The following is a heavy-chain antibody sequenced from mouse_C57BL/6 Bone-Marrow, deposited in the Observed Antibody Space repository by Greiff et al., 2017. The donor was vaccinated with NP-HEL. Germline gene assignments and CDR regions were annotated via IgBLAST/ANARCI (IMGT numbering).Heavy chain of an antibody. Sequence: EVQLQESGGDLVKPGGSLKLSCAASGFTFSSYGMSWVRQTPDKRLEWVATISSGGSYTYYPDSVKGRFTISRDNAKNTLYLQMSSLKSEDTAMYYCARRGYGSRFAYWGQGTLVTVSA. CDR3: ARRGYGSRFAY. V-gene: IGHV5-6*01. CDR2: ISSGGSYT. CDR1: GFTFSSYG. J-gene: IGHJ3*01. D-gene: IGHD1-1*01.